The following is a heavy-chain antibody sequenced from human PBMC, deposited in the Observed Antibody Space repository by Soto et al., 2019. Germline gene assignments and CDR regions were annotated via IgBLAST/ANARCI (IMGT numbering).Heavy chain of an antibody. Sequence: QAQLVQSGAAVKSPGASVKVSCESSGYTFTTYYISWVRQAPGQGLEWMGWISAHNGDTNYAQNLQGRVTLTTDTSTSTAYMELRSLRSDDTAVYYCARVHVERLGTYYYYFYMDVWGKGTTVTVSS. CDR1: GYTFTTYY. CDR2: ISAHNGDT. CDR3: ARVHVERLGTYYYYFYMDV. V-gene: IGHV1-18*01. D-gene: IGHD1-1*01. J-gene: IGHJ6*03.